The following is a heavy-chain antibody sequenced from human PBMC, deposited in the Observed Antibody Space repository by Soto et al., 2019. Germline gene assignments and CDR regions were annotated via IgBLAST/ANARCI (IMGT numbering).Heavy chain of an antibody. CDR3: ARRRCITTSCPRNYYGMDV. Sequence: GESLKISCKGSGYSFTSYWISWVRQMPGAGLEWMGRIDPSDSYTTYSPSFQGHVTITADNSASAAYLQLSNLMASDTAMYDCARRRCITTSCPRNYYGMDVWGQGTKVTVSS. V-gene: IGHV5-10-1*01. J-gene: IGHJ6*02. D-gene: IGHD2-2*01. CDR2: IDPSDSYT. CDR1: GYSFTSYW.